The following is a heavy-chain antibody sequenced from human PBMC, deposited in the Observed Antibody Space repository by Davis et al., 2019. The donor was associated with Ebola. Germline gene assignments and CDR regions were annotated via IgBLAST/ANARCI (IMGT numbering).Heavy chain of an antibody. CDR2: IIPILGIA. Sequence: SVKVSCKASGGTFSSYAISWVRQAPGQGLEWMGRIIPILGIANYAQKFQGRVTITADKSTSTAYMELSSLRSKDTAVYYCASDVEMATIRSYYFDYWGQGTLVTVSS. V-gene: IGHV1-69*04. CDR1: GGTFSSYA. D-gene: IGHD5-24*01. J-gene: IGHJ4*02. CDR3: ASDVEMATIRSYYFDY.